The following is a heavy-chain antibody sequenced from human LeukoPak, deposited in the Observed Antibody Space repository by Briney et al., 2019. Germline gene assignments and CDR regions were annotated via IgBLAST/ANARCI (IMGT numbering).Heavy chain of an antibody. CDR3: ARDLEGGWTLDY. D-gene: IGHD6-19*01. Sequence: APVKVSCKASGYTFSTYHMHWVRQAPGQGLEWMGIMKDYGGITSYAQKFQGRVTMTRDTSTSTAYMELSSLRSDDTAVYYCARDLEGGWTLDYWGQGTLVTVSS. CDR2: MKDYGGIT. V-gene: IGHV1-46*01. CDR1: GYTFSTYH. J-gene: IGHJ4*02.